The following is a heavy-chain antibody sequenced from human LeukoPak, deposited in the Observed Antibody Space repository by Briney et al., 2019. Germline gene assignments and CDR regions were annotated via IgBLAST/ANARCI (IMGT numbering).Heavy chain of an antibody. J-gene: IGHJ6*02. V-gene: IGHV3-21*01. CDR2: ISSSSSYI. Sequence: GGSLRLSCAASGFTFSGYSMNWVRLAPGKGLEWVSSISSSSSYIYYADSVKGRFTISRDNAKNSLYLQMNSLRAEDTAVYYCARDYYGSGSYRYYYYGMDVWGQGTTVTVSS. CDR1: GFTFSGYS. D-gene: IGHD3-10*01. CDR3: ARDYYGSGSYRYYYYGMDV.